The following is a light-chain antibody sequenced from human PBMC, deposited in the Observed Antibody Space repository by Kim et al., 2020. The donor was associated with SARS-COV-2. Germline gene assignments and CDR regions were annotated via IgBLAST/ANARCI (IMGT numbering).Light chain of an antibody. CDR2: NDN. J-gene: IGLJ3*02. CDR3: ATWDVTLNGWV. Sequence: QSVLTQPPSTSGTPGQRVTISCSGSSSNVGRHFNWYQQLPGTAPKVFIYNDNQRPSGVPDRFSGSRSGTSASLAISGLQSEDEADYYCATWDVTLNGWVFGGGTQLTVL. V-gene: IGLV1-44*01. CDR1: SSNVGRHF.